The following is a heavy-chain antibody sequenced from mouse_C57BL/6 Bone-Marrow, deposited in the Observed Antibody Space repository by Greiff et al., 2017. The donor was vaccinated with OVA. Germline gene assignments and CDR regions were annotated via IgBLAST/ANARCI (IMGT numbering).Heavy chain of an antibody. CDR3: ARIYGYDWYFDD. Sequence: QVQLKESGPGLVQPSQSLSITCTVSGFSLTSYGLHWVRQPPGRGLQWLGVIWSGGSTDYNAAFISKLSISTHNSKSQVFFKMNSPQANDTAISYCARIYGYDWYFDDWGTGTTVTVSS. CDR2: IWSGGST. J-gene: IGHJ1*03. D-gene: IGHD2-2*01. V-gene: IGHV2-2*02. CDR1: GFSLTSYG.